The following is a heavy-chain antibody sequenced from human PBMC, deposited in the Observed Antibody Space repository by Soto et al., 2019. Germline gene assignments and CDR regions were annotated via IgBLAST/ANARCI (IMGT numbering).Heavy chain of an antibody. CDR1: GFTFTRYS. CDR2: ISSTTNYI. CDR3: ARESEDLTSNFDY. V-gene: IGHV3-21*06. Sequence: TGGSLRLSCAASGFTFTRYSMNWVRQAPGKGLEWVSSISSTTNYIYYGDSMKGRFTISRDNAKNSLYLEMNSLRAEDTAVYYCARESEDLTSNFDYWGQGTLVTVSS. J-gene: IGHJ4*02.